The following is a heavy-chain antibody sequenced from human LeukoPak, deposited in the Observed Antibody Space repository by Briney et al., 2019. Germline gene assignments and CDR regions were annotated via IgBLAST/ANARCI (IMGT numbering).Heavy chain of an antibody. CDR3: AGFGENGMDV. CDR1: GGSISSYY. CDR2: IYYSGGT. V-gene: IGHV4-59*01. Sequence: PSETLSLTCTVSGGSISSYYWSWIRQPPGKGLEWIGYIYYSGGTNYNPSLKSRVTISVDTSKNQFSLKLSSVTAADTAVYYCAGFGENGMDVWGQGTTVTVSS. J-gene: IGHJ6*02. D-gene: IGHD3-10*01.